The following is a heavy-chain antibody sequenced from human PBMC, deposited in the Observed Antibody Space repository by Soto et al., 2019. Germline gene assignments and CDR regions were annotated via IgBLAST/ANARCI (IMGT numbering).Heavy chain of an antibody. CDR1: GGSISSYY. CDR3: ARCGSSCSLGF. CDR2: IKDSGNT. Sequence: PSETLSLTCTVSGGSISSYYWTWIRQPPGKRLEWIGYIKDSGNTNYNPSLKSRVTISVDTSKNQFSLKLSSVTAADTAVYYCARCGSSCSLGFWGQGTLVTVSS. V-gene: IGHV4-59*08. J-gene: IGHJ4*02. D-gene: IGHD2-15*01.